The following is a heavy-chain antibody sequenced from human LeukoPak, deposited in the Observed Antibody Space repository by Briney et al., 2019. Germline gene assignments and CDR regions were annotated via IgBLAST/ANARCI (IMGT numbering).Heavy chain of an antibody. J-gene: IGHJ4*02. CDR3: ASGGIYYGAAFDF. Sequence: GGSLRLSCAASGFIFSSYEMNWVRQAPGKGLEWVSYITSSGSTIYYADSVKGRFTISRDNAKNSLYLQMNSLRAEDTALYYCASGGIYYGAAFDFWGQGILVTVSS. D-gene: IGHD1-26*01. CDR1: GFIFSSYE. V-gene: IGHV3-48*03. CDR2: ITSSGSTI.